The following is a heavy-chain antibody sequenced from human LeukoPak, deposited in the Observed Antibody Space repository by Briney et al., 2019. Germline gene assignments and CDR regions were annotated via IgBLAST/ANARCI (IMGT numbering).Heavy chain of an antibody. D-gene: IGHD6-13*01. V-gene: IGHV1-69*05. CDR1: GGTFSSYA. CDR3: ASARSSSWPSDFDY. Sequence: WASVKVSCKASGGTFSSYAISWVRQAPGQGLEWMGGIIPIFGTANYAQKFQGRVTITTDESTSTAYMELSRLRSDDTAVYDCASARSSSWPSDFDYWGQGTRVTVSS. CDR2: IIPIFGTA. J-gene: IGHJ4*02.